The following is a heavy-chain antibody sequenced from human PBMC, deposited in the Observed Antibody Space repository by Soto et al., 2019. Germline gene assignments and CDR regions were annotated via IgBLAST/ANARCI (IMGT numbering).Heavy chain of an antibody. Sequence: GGSLRLSCAASGFTFSNAWMSWVRQAPGKGLEWVGRIKSKTDGGTTDYAAPVKGRFTISRDDSKNTLYLQMNSLKTEDTAVYYCTTGGLNWGSVPFFDYWGQGTLVTVSS. CDR3: TTGGLNWGSVPFFDY. D-gene: IGHD7-27*01. V-gene: IGHV3-15*01. J-gene: IGHJ4*02. CDR2: IKSKTDGGTT. CDR1: GFTFSNAW.